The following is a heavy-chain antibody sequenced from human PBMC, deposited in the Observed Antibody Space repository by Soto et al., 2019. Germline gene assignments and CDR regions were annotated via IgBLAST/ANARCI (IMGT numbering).Heavy chain of an antibody. CDR1: GFTFSSYA. V-gene: IGHV3-23*01. Sequence: PGGSLRLSCAASGFTFSSYAMSWVRQAPGKGLEWVSAISGSGGSTYYADSVKGRFTISRDNSKNTLYLQMNSLRDEDTAVYYCAKDPYYDFWSGYYTNLDVWGQGTTVTVSS. D-gene: IGHD3-3*01. CDR2: ISGSGGST. J-gene: IGHJ6*02. CDR3: AKDPYYDFWSGYYTNLDV.